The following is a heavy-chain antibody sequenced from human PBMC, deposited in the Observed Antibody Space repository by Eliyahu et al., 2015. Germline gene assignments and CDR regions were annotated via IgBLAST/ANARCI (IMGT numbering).Heavy chain of an antibody. CDR1: GGSIXSSXYX. CDR3: ARRWNYYDSSGYRAYYFDY. V-gene: IGHV4-39*01. D-gene: IGHD3-22*01. J-gene: IGHJ4*02. CDR2: IYYSGST. Sequence: QLQLQESGPGLVKPSETLSLTXTVXGGSIXSSXYXWGXXRQPPGKGLEWIGSIYYSGSTYYNPSLKSRVTISVDTSKNQFSLKLSSVTAADTAVYYCARRWNYYDSSGYRAYYFDYWGQGTLVTVSS.